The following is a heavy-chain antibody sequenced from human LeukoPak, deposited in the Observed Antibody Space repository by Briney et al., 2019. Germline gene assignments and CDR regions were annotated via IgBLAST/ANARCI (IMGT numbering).Heavy chain of an antibody. Sequence: ASAKVSCKASGYTFTNYPIHWVRQAPGQRLEWMGWVNAGNGNTKYSQKFQGRVTITRDTSASTAYMELSSLRSEDTAVYYCAIYQLLPGGAFDIWGQGTMVTVSS. D-gene: IGHD2-2*01. CDR1: GYTFTNYP. J-gene: IGHJ3*02. CDR3: AIYQLLPGGAFDI. CDR2: VNAGNGNT. V-gene: IGHV1-3*01.